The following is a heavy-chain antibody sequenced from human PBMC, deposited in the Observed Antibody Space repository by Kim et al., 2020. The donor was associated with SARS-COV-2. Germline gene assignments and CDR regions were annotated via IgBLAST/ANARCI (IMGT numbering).Heavy chain of an antibody. V-gene: IGHV3-23*01. D-gene: IGHD5-12*01. CDR1: GFTFSSYA. CDR3: AKSFSQRWLQLLDY. J-gene: IGHJ4*02. Sequence: GGSLRLSCAASGFTFSSYAMSWVRQAPGKGLEWVSAISGSGGSTYYADSVKGRFTISRDNSKNTLYLQMNSLRAEDTAVYYCAKSFSQRWLQLLDYWGQGTLVTVSS. CDR2: ISGSGGST.